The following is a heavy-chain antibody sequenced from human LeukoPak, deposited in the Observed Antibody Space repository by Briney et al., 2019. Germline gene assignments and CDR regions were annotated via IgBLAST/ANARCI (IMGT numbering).Heavy chain of an antibody. CDR2: INHSGST. D-gene: IGHD6-6*01. Sequence: SETLSLTCAVYGGSFSGYYWSWIRQPPGKGLEWIGEINHSGSTNYNPSLKSRVTISVDTSKNQFSLKLSSVTAADTAVYYCARAQRSIADRSRPYNDYWGQGTLVTVSS. CDR3: ARAQRSIADRSRPYNDY. J-gene: IGHJ4*02. V-gene: IGHV4-34*01. CDR1: GGSFSGYY.